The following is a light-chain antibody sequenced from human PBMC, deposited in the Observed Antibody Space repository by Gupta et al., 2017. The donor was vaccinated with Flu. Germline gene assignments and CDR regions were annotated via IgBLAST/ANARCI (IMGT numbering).Light chain of an antibody. CDR2: AAS. J-gene: IGKJ2*01. CDR1: QDIDDW. V-gene: IGKV1-12*01. CDR3: QQANSFPYT. Sequence: DIQMTQSPSSVSASVGDRVTITCRASQDIDDWLAWYQQRPGKAPKLLIFAASSMESGVPSRLRGSGSGTEFTLTISSRQAEDFATYYGQQANSFPYTFGKGTKVE.